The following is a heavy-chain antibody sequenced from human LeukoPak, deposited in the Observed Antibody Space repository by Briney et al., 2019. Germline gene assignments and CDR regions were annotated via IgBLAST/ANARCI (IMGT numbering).Heavy chain of an antibody. CDR1: GFTFVNFD. V-gene: IGHV3-23*01. D-gene: IGHD6-13*01. Sequence: GGSLRLSCAASGFTFVNFDMRWVRQAPGKGLEWVSAISGSGAYTYYADSVKGRLTISRDNSKNTLYLQMNSLRAEDTAVYYCAKDDGLAAAGTSFDYWGQGTLVTVSS. CDR2: ISGSGAYT. J-gene: IGHJ4*02. CDR3: AKDDGLAAAGTSFDY.